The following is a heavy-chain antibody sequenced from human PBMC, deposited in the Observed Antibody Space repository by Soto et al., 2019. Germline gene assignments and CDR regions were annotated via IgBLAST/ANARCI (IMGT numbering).Heavy chain of an antibody. Sequence: GGSLRLSCAASGFTFSNSDTSWVRQAPGKGLEWVSYISRSGDSAYYADSVKGRFTVSRDNSKNTLYLQMNSLRAEDTAVYYCAKDRRIAAAGTVFDYWGQGTLVTVSS. D-gene: IGHD6-13*01. CDR3: AKDRRIAAAGTVFDY. CDR1: GFTFSNSD. J-gene: IGHJ4*02. V-gene: IGHV3-23*01. CDR2: ISRSGDSA.